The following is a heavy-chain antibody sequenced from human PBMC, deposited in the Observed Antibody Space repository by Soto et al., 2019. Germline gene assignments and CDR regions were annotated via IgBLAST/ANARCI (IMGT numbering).Heavy chain of an antibody. J-gene: IGHJ4*02. D-gene: IGHD3-22*01. CDR2: VYDSRAT. CDR3: ARLNYYDSLYYFDK. V-gene: IGHV4-59*08. CDR1: VASIRGPY. Sequence: QVQLQESGPGLVKPSGTLSLTCTVSVASIRGPYWSWIRQPPGTGPEWIGYVYDSRATNYDPFLVSRVTMSGDTSRNQFFLKLTSATAADTAIYYCARLNYYDSLYYFDKWGQGTLVTVSS.